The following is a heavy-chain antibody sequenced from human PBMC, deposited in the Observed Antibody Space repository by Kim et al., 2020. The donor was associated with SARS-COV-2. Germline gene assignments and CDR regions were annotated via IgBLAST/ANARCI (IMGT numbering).Heavy chain of an antibody. CDR2: IYYSGAT. CDR1: GGSISRYY. CDR3: ARAGDGYTSLDY. Sequence: SETLSLTCTVSGGSISRYYWSWIRQPPGKGLEWIGYIYYSGATNYNPSLKSRVTMSVDTSKNQFSLRLTSVTAADTALYYCARAGDGYTSLDYWGRGTLVTVSS. D-gene: IGHD5-12*01. V-gene: IGHV4-59*01. J-gene: IGHJ4*02.